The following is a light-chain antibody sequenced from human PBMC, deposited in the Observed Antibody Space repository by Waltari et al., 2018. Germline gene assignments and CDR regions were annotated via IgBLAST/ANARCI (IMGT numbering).Light chain of an antibody. V-gene: IGKV3-20*01. Sequence: EIVLTQSPGTLSLSPGARATLSCRASPSFGGTLAWYQQKPGQAPRPLMYGASIRAPGTPDRFSGTGSGTDFSLTISRLEPEDFAVYYCQHYVRLPATFGQGTKVEIK. CDR2: GAS. J-gene: IGKJ1*01. CDR3: QHYVRLPAT. CDR1: PSFGGT.